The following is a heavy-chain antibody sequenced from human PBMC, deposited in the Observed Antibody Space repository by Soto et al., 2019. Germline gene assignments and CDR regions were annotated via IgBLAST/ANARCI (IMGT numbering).Heavy chain of an antibody. CDR2: IYWDDDK. CDR1: GFSLSSTRMA. Sequence: QITLKESGPTLVKPTQTLTLTCTFSGFSLSSTRMAVGWIRQPPGKALEWLALIYWDDDKRSSPFLKSRLTITMDTSKNQVVLTMSNLDPVDTARYYCAHIVVAGLGYYFDYWGQGTLVTVSS. CDR3: AHIVVAGLGYYFDY. D-gene: IGHD6-19*01. V-gene: IGHV2-5*02. J-gene: IGHJ4*02.